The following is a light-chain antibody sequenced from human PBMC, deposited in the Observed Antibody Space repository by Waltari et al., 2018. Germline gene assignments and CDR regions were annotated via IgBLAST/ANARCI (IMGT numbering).Light chain of an antibody. CDR1: SSDIGNYNY. J-gene: IGLJ1*01. Sequence: QSALTQPASVSGSPGQSIAISCTGTSSDIGNYNYVSWYQQHPGKAPKLILYEGSDRPSGVSRRFSGAKSGNKATLTISGLQADDEADYYCSSYTNRATLRVFGTGTKVTVL. CDR2: EGS. V-gene: IGLV2-14*01. CDR3: SSYTNRATLRV.